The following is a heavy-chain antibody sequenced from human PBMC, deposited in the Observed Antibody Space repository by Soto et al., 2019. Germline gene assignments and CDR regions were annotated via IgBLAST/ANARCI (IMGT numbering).Heavy chain of an antibody. CDR3: AGSYYDYVWGSYRPVDY. J-gene: IGHJ4*02. Sequence: PSETLSLTCAVSGGSISSGGYSWSWIRQPPGKGLEWIGYIYYSGSTNYNPSLKSRVTISVDTSKNQFSLKLSSVTAADTAVHYCAGSYYDYVWGSYRPVDYWGQGTLVTVSS. CDR1: GGSISSGGYS. D-gene: IGHD3-16*02. V-gene: IGHV4-61*08. CDR2: IYYSGST.